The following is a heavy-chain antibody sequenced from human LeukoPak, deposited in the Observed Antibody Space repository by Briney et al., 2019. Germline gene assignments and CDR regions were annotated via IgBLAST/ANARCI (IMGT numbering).Heavy chain of an antibody. J-gene: IGHJ4*02. CDR1: GFTFSYYY. V-gene: IGHV3-7*04. CDR2: IKYDGSEK. CDR3: AKDCSGGSCYDY. Sequence: GESRRLSCAAYGFTFSYYYMDWVRHAPGKGREWVANIKYDGSEKYYVDSVRGRFTISRDNAKNSLYLQMNSLTPEDTAVYFCAKDCSGGSCYDYWGQGTLVTVSS. D-gene: IGHD2-15*01.